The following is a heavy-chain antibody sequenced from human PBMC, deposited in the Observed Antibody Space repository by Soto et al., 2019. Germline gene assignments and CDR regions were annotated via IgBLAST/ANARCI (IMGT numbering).Heavy chain of an antibody. J-gene: IGHJ5*02. D-gene: IGHD3-16*01. V-gene: IGHV2-5*02. CDR2: IYWDDDE. CDR3: ENKIGLKNRFDT. Sequence: QITLNESGPTLVKPTQPLTLTCTFSGVSFSTSGGGVGWIRQPPGKALEWLALIYWDDDERYSPSLKSRLTITKDTSKNQLVLKMTIMDPVDTATYYCENKIGLKNRFDTWGQGIVVTVSS. CDR1: GVSFSTSGGG.